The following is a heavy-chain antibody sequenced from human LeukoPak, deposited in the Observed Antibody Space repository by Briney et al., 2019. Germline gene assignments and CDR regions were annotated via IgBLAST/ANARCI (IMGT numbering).Heavy chain of an antibody. V-gene: IGHV4-39*07. D-gene: IGHD1-26*01. CDR2: IYYSGST. Sequence: SETLSLTCTVSGGSISSYYWSWIRQPPGKGLEWIGSIYYSGSTYYNPSLKSRVTISVDTSKNQFSLKLSSVTAADTAVYYCASVARSYYQSGSPHVDYWGQGTLVTVSS. CDR3: ASVARSYYQSGSPHVDY. J-gene: IGHJ4*02. CDR1: GGSISSYY.